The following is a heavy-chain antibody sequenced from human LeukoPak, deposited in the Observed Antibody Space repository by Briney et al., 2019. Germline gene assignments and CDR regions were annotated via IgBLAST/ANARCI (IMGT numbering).Heavy chain of an antibody. J-gene: IGHJ4*02. V-gene: IGHV3-30*04. Sequence: GGSLRLSCAASGFTFSTYSMPWVRQAPGKGLQWVAVISYDGSDKYYADSVKGRFTISRDNSKSTVYLQMSTLTAEDTAVYYCARPNYGSHWGYFDYWGQGTLVTVSS. CDR2: ISYDGSDK. CDR3: ARPNYGSHWGYFDY. D-gene: IGHD4-17*01. CDR1: GFTFSTYS.